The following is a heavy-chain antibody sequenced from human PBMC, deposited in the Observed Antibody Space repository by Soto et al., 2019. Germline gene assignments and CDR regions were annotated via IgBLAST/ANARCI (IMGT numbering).Heavy chain of an antibody. D-gene: IGHD6-25*01. V-gene: IGHV1-8*01. CDR3: ARVPPATLPNRRTCDYYGMDV. J-gene: IGHJ6*02. Sequence: GASVKASCKASGYTFTSYDSHRVRKATGQGFEWMGWMNPKSGKTGYAQKFQGRVTMTRSTSISTAYMELSSLRSEDTAVYYCARVPPATLPNRRTCDYYGMDVWGQGTTVTVS. CDR1: GYTFTSYD. CDR2: MNPKSGKT.